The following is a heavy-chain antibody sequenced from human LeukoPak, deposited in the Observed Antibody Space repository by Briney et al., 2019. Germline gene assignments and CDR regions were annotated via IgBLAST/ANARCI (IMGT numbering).Heavy chain of an antibody. J-gene: IGHJ4*02. CDR1: GFTFSTYA. D-gene: IGHD3-16*01. CDR3: AAQGVFSHGGY. CDR2: ISGIGAST. Sequence: PGGSLRLSCAASGFTFSTYAMSWVRQAPGKGLEWVSVISGIGASTYYTASVKGRFTISRDNSKNTLYLQMNSLRAEDTAVYYCAAQGVFSHGGYWGQGTLVTVSS. V-gene: IGHV3-23*01.